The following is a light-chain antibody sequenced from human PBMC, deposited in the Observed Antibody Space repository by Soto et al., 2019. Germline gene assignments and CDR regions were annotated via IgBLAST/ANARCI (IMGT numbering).Light chain of an antibody. V-gene: IGKV3-20*01. CDR3: QQYGLSPGT. Sequence: EVFLTQSPDTLSLSLGDRATLSCMASQIVPASYLAWYQQKPGQAPRLLIYGATNRATGISDRFSGRGSGTDFTLTISRLEPEDFAVYYCQQYGLSPGTFGGGAKVEVK. CDR2: GAT. CDR1: QIVPASY. J-gene: IGKJ4*01.